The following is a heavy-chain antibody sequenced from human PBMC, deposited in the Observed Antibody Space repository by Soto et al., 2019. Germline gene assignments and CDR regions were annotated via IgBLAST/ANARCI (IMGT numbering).Heavy chain of an antibody. CDR1: GDSISSNVW. Sequence: TSETLSLTCAVSGDSISSNVWWSWVRQPPGKGLEWIGEAYHNGLTDYNPSLKGRVTMSVDTSKNEFSLKLTSVTAADTAIYYCARDAAVPGESDRFDYWGQGTLVTVSS. J-gene: IGHJ4*02. CDR3: ARDAAVPGESDRFDY. V-gene: IGHV4-4*02. CDR2: AYHNGLT. D-gene: IGHD6-19*01.